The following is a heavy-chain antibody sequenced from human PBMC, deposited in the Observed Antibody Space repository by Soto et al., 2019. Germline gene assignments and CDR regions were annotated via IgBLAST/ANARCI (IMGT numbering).Heavy chain of an antibody. V-gene: IGHV4-30-4*01. J-gene: IGHJ5*02. D-gene: IGHD2-15*01. CDR2: IYYSGST. CDR3: ARAVVVVTTSDWFDP. CDR1: GGSISSGNYY. Sequence: SLTCTVSGGSISSGNYYWSWIRQPPGKGLEWIGYIYYSGSTYYNPSLKSRVTISVDTSKNQFSLKLSSATAADTAVYYCARAVVVVTTSDWFDPWGQGTLVTVSS.